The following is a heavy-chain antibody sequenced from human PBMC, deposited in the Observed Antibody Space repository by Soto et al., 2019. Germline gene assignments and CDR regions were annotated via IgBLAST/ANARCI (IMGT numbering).Heavy chain of an antibody. V-gene: IGHV3-74*01. D-gene: IGHD3-10*01. CDR1: GFTFSSYW. Sequence: EVQLVESGGGLVQPGGSLRLSCAASGFTFSSYWMHWVRQAPGKGLVWVSRINSDGSSTSYADSVKGRFTISRDNAKNTLYLQMNSLRAEDTAVYYCAREVHHLGLLWFGESPNWFDPWGQGTLVTVSS. CDR3: AREVHHLGLLWFGESPNWFDP. CDR2: INSDGSST. J-gene: IGHJ5*02.